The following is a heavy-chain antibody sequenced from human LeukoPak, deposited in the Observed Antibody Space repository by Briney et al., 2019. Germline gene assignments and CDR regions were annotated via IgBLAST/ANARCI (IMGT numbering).Heavy chain of an antibody. J-gene: IGHJ6*03. CDR1: GVSLRGYY. V-gene: IGHV4-34*01. CDR3: ARGSNYVSDYYFDV. Sequence: SETLSLTCAVYGVSLRGYYWSWIRQPPEKGLEWIGEVNHEGDSIYSPSLKSRLTLSVDMSKNQFSLNLRSVTAADTAVYFCARGSNYVSDYYFDVWGKGTTVIVSS. D-gene: IGHD4-11*01. CDR2: VNHEGDS.